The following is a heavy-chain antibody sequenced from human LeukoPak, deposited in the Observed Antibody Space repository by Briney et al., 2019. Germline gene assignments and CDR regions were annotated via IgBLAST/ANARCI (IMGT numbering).Heavy chain of an antibody. J-gene: IGHJ4*02. D-gene: IGHD6-6*01. Sequence: KASETLSLTCAVYGGSFSGYYWSWIRQPPGKGLEWIGEINHSGSTNYNPSLKSRVTISVDTSKNQFSLKLSSVTAADTAVYYCARGDTYSSSSAVDYWGQGTLVTVSS. V-gene: IGHV4-34*01. CDR2: INHSGST. CDR3: ARGDTYSSSSAVDY. CDR1: GGSFSGYY.